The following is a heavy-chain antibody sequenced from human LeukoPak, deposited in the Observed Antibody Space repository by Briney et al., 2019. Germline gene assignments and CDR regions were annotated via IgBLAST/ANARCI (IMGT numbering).Heavy chain of an antibody. CDR2: FGPEDGET. V-gene: IGHV1-24*01. Sequence: SVKVSCKVSGYTLTELSMHWVRQAPGKGLEWMGGFGPEDGETIYAQKFQGRVTMTEDTSTDTAYMELSSLRSEDTAVYYCATEGLRTGSSPYYFDYWGQGTLVTVSS. CDR3: ATEGLRTGSSPYYFDY. D-gene: IGHD3/OR15-3a*01. J-gene: IGHJ4*02. CDR1: GYTLTELS.